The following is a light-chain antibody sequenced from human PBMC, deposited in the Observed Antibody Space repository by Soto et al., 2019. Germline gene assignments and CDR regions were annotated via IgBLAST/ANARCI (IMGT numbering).Light chain of an antibody. CDR2: AAS. V-gene: IGKV1-39*01. Sequence: DIQMTQSPSSLSASVGDRVTITCRASQSISTYLNWNQQKPGKAPKLLIYAASTLQSGVPLRFSGSGSGTDFTLTISSLQPEDFATYYCQQSYSTPLTFGGGTKVEIK. J-gene: IGKJ4*01. CDR1: QSISTY. CDR3: QQSYSTPLT.